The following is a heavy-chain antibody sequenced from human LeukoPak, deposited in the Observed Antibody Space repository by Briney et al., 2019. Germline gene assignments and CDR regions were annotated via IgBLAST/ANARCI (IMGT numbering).Heavy chain of an antibody. V-gene: IGHV4-34*01. J-gene: IGHJ5*02. Sequence: PSETLSLTCTVSGYSISNGYYWSWIRQPPGKGLEWIGEINHSGSTNYSPSLKSRVTISVDTSKNQFSLKVSSVTAADTAVYYCARMYSGSYFNWFDPWGQGTLVTVSS. CDR2: INHSGST. D-gene: IGHD1-26*01. CDR1: GYSISNGYY. CDR3: ARMYSGSYFNWFDP.